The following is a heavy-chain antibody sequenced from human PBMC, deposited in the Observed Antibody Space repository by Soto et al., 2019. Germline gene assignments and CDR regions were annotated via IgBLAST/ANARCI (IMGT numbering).Heavy chain of an antibody. D-gene: IGHD6-6*01. V-gene: IGHV4-59*08. CDR1: GGSISSFY. J-gene: IGHJ4*02. CDR2: IDYSGST. CDR3: ARHPAPYSISSAFDY. Sequence: SETLSLTCTVSGGSISSFYWNWIRQPPGKGLEWIGYIDYSGSTNYNPSLKSRVTISVDTSKSQFSLRLSSVTAADTAVYFCARHPAPYSISSAFDYWGQGTLVTVSS.